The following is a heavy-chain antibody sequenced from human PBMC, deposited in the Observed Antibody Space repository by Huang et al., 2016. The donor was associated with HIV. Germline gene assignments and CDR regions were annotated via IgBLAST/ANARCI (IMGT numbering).Heavy chain of an antibody. V-gene: IGHV4-34*02. J-gene: IGHJ6*02. Sequence: QMQLQQRGAGLLKPSETLSLTCGVSGGSFTGNYLTWIRQAPGKGLEWIGEVNDSGATNDNPSLNGRVTISRDKSNRELALNVRSVTAADTAVYYCARQWTILEWLLGLDVWGQGTTVIVSS. CDR3: ARQWTILEWLLGLDV. CDR1: GGSFTGNY. CDR2: VNDSGAT. D-gene: IGHD3-3*01.